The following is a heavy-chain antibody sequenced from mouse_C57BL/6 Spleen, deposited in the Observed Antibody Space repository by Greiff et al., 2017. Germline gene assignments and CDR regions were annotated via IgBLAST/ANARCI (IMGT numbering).Heavy chain of an antibody. Sequence: EVQLVESGAGLVKPGGSLKLSCAASGFTFSSYAMSWVRQTPETRLEWVAYISSGGDYLYYADTVKGRFTISRDNARNTLYLQISSLKSEDTAMYYCTRDRRGYAMDYWGQGTSVTVSS. V-gene: IGHV5-9-1*02. CDR2: ISSGGDYL. J-gene: IGHJ4*01. CDR3: TRDRRGYAMDY. CDR1: GFTFSSYA.